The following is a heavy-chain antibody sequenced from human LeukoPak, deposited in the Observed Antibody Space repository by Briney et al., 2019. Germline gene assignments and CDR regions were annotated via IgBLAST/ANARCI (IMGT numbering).Heavy chain of an antibody. Sequence: GGSLRPSCAASGFTFSSYATSWVRQAPGKGLEWVSAISGSGGSTYYADSVKGRFTISRDNSKNTLYLQMNSLRAEDTAVYYCAKDGMATISYYFGYRGQGTLVTVSS. CDR3: AKDGMATISYYFGY. CDR1: GFTFSSYA. D-gene: IGHD5-24*01. V-gene: IGHV3-23*01. CDR2: ISGSGGST. J-gene: IGHJ4*02.